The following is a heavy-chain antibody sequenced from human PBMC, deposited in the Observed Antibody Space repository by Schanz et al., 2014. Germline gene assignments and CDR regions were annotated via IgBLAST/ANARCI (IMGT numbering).Heavy chain of an antibody. CDR1: GFTFSSYA. Sequence: VQLVESGGYLVQPGGSLRLSCSASGFTFSSYAMHWVRQASGKGLEWVAVISYDGSNKYYADSVKGRFTISRDNSKNTLYLQMNTLRAEDTAVYYCARDLEGYDGGGGGFDPWGQGTLVTVSS. D-gene: IGHD2-21*01. J-gene: IGHJ5*02. CDR3: ARDLEGYDGGGGGFDP. CDR2: ISYDGSNK. V-gene: IGHV3-30-3*01.